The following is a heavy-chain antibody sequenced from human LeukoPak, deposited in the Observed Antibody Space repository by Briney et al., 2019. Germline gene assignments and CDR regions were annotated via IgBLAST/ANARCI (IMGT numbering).Heavy chain of an antibody. CDR3: AYHSWNSGSYLNNNWFDP. CDR1: SQSLNGYY. J-gene: IGHJ5*02. V-gene: IGHV4-34*01. D-gene: IGHD1-26*01. CDR2: FKHSGST. Sequence: SEPESLLCALCSQSLNGYYWRCMRDSRGKGVEWFGEFKHSGSTNYNPSLKSRVTISVDTSKNHFYMKLSSVTATDTAVYYCAYHSWNSGSYLNNNWFDPWGQGTLVTVSS.